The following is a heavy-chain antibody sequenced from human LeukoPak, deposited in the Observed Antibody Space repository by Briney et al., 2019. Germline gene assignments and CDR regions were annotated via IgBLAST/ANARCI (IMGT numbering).Heavy chain of an antibody. V-gene: IGHV4-34*01. J-gene: IGHJ4*02. CDR1: GGSFSGYY. CDR3: ARGVYGDYKFDY. D-gene: IGHD4-17*01. Sequence: SETLSLTCVVYGGSFSGYYWSWIRQPPGKGLEWIAEMNHSGSSNYNPSLKSRVTISLDTSKNHFSLKLRSVTAADTAVYYCARGVYGDYKFDYXGXXTXVTVSS. CDR2: MNHSGSS.